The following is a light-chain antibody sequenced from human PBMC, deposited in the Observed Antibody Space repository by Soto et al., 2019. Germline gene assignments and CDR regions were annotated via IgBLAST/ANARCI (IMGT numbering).Light chain of an antibody. CDR2: NDD. CDR3: ATWDDSLNAFV. CDR1: TSSIGSNA. Sequence: QSVLTQSPPASGTPGQRITIYCSGSTSSIGSNAVNWYQQFPGTAPTFLICNDDQRPSGVPDRFSGSKSGTSASLAISGLHSEDEADYYCATWDDSLNAFVFGTGTKVTVL. J-gene: IGLJ1*01. V-gene: IGLV1-44*01.